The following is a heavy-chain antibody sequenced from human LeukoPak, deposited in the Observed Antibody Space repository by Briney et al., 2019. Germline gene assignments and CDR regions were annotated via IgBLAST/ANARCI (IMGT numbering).Heavy chain of an antibody. CDR2: IYQSGST. D-gene: IGHD6-19*01. CDR1: GGSISSSNW. J-gene: IGHJ4*02. V-gene: IGHV4-4*02. CDR3: ATQPVTGPIY. Sequence: SETLSLTCAVSGGSISSSNWWTWVRQPPGKGLEWIGEIYQSGSTYYNASLKSRVTISTDKSKNQFSLKLSSVTAADTAVYYCATQPVTGPIYWGQGTLVTVSS.